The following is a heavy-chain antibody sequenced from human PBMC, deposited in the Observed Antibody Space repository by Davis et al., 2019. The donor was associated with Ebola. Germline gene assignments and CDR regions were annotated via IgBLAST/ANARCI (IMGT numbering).Heavy chain of an antibody. V-gene: IGHV1-69*06. CDR1: GGTFSSYA. Sequence: SVKVSCKASGGTFSSYAISWVRQAPGQGLEWMGGIIPIFGTANYAQKFQGRVTITADKSTSTAYMELSSLRSEDTAVYYCARSLGIGSSGWYGPPSWGQGTLVTVSS. CDR3: ARSLGIGSSGWYGPPS. CDR2: IIPIFGTA. J-gene: IGHJ4*02. D-gene: IGHD6-19*01.